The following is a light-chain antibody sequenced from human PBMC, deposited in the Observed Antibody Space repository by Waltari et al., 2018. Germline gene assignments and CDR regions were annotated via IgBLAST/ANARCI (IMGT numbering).Light chain of an antibody. CDR2: KDI. CDR3: YSAADNHRVL. CDR1: ILAKKF. V-gene: IGLV3-27*01. J-gene: IGLJ2*01. Sequence: SSELTQPASVSVSLGQTAVITCSGDILAKKFGRWFQQKPGPAPVFFIYKDIERPSGSPDRFSGSSSGTTLTLTISGVQVEDEAAYYCYSAADNHRVLFGGGTKLTVL.